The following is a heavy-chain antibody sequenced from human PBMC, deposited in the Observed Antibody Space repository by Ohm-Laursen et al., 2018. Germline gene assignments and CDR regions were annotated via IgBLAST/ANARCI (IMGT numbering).Heavy chain of an antibody. V-gene: IGHV3-13*01. CDR2: IGTAGDT. CDR3: ARGLYGSGSLDAFDI. D-gene: IGHD3-10*01. J-gene: IGHJ3*02. CDR1: GFTFSSYD. Sequence: SLRLSCTAPGFTFSSYDMHWVRQATGKGLEWVSAIGTAGDTYYPDSVKGRFTISRENAKNSLYLQMNSLRAGDTAVYYCARGLYGSGSLDAFDIWGQGTMVTVSS.